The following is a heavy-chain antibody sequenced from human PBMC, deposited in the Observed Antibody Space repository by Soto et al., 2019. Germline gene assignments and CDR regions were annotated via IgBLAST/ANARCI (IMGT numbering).Heavy chain of an antibody. D-gene: IGHD3-16*01. CDR1: GGSFSGYY. V-gene: IGHV4-34*01. CDR2: INHSGST. J-gene: IGHJ4*02. CDR3: ARAGYYDYIWGSYKGMNFDY. Sequence: QVQLQQWGAGLLKPSETLSLTCAVYGGSFSGYYWSWIRQPPGKGLEWIGEINHSGSTNYNPSLKSRVTISVDTSKNQFSLKLSSVTAADAAVYYCARAGYYDYIWGSYKGMNFDYWGQGTLVTVSS.